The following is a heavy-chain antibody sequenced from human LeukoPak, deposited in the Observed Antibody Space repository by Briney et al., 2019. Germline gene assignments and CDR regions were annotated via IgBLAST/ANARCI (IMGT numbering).Heavy chain of an antibody. Sequence: GESLKISCKGSGYTFTSHWIAWVRQMPGKGLEWMGINYPGDSDTTYSPSFQGQVTMSADKSISTAYLQWSSLKASDTAMYYCARRVSSSGFDAFDVWDQGTMVTVSS. J-gene: IGHJ3*01. CDR1: GYTFTSHW. CDR2: NYPGDSDT. CDR3: ARRVSSSGFDAFDV. D-gene: IGHD5-12*01. V-gene: IGHV5-51*01.